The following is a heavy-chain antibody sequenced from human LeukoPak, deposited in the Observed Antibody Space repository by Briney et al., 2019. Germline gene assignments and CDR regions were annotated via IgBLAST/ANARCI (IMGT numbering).Heavy chain of an antibody. CDR3: ARDVHGDYGLDWFDP. Sequence: SETLSLTCTVSGDSISSRNHYWGWLRQHPGKGLEWIGYIYYSGSTYYNSSLKSRVTISVDTSKNQFSLKLSSVTAADTAVYYCARDVHGDYGLDWFDPWGQGTLVTVSS. J-gene: IGHJ5*02. CDR1: GDSISSRNHY. V-gene: IGHV4-31*03. D-gene: IGHD4-17*01. CDR2: IYYSGST.